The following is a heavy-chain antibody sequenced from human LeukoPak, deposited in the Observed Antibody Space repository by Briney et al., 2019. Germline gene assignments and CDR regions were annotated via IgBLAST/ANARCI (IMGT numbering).Heavy chain of an antibody. V-gene: IGHV4-59*01. CDR2: IYYSGST. CDR3: ARGLIEAAARTHFDY. CDR1: GGSISSYY. Sequence: SQTLSLTCTVSGGSISSYYWSWIRQPPGKGLEWIGYIYYSGSTNYNPTLKSRVTISVDTSKNQFSLKLSSVTAADTAVYYCARGLIEAAARTHFDYWGQGTLVTVSS. J-gene: IGHJ4*02. D-gene: IGHD6-13*01.